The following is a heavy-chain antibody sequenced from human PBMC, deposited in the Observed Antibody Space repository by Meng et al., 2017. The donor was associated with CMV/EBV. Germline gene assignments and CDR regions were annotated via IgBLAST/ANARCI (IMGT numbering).Heavy chain of an antibody. Sequence: GGSLRLSCAASGFTFSSYGMHWVRQAPGKGLEWVAVIWYDGSNKYYADSVKGRFTISRDNSNNTLYLQMNSLRAEDTAVYYCAKDGPEPDYIDYWGQGTPVTVSS. CDR1: GFTFSSYG. J-gene: IGHJ4*02. CDR3: AKDGPEPDYIDY. V-gene: IGHV3-33*06. D-gene: IGHD1-14*01. CDR2: IWYDGSNK.